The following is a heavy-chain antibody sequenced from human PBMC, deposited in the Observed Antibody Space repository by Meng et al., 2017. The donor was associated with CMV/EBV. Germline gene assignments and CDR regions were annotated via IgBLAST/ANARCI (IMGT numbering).Heavy chain of an antibody. J-gene: IGHJ4*02. Sequence: VPLHAPGPGLGHPSQTLSLPCTVSGGSIRSCDYYWIFNRQPPGKGLEWIGYIYYSWSTYYNPSLKSRVTISVVTSKNQFSLTQRSVTAADTAVYYCARDNRRGGVDYWGQGTLVTVSS. CDR3: ARDNRRGGVDY. D-gene: IGHD3-3*01. CDR1: GGSIRSCDYY. V-gene: IGHV4-30-4*08. CDR2: IYYSWST.